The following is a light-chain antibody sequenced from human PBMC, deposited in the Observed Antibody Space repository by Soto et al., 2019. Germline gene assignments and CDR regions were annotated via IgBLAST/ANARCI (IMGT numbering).Light chain of an antibody. Sequence: QSVLTQPPSASESPGQSVTISCTGTSSDVGIFNYVSWYQQHPDQAPKLLIFEVNKRPSGVPDRFSASKSGNTASLTVSGLQAEDEADYYCCSYAGSNTLIFGGGTQVTVL. CDR1: SSDVGIFNY. CDR2: EVN. CDR3: CSYAGSNTLI. J-gene: IGLJ2*01. V-gene: IGLV2-8*01.